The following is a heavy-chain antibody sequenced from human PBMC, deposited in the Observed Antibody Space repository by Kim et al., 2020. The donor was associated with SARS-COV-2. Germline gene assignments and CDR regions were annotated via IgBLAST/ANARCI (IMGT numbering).Heavy chain of an antibody. CDR3: ARHRGHDYGDYVGWFDP. Sequence: SETLSLTCTVSGGSISSSSYYWGWIRHPPGKGLEWIGSIYYSGSTYYNPSLKSRVTISVDTSKNQFSLKLSSVTAADTAVYYCARHRGHDYGDYVGWFDPWGQGTLVTVSS. CDR2: IYYSGST. J-gene: IGHJ5*02. V-gene: IGHV4-39*01. D-gene: IGHD4-17*01. CDR1: GGSISSSSYY.